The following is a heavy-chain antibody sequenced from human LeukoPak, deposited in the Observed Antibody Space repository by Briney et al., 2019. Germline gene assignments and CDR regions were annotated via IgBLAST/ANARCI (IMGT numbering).Heavy chain of an antibody. CDR1: GFTFSSYA. CDR2: ISYDGSNK. J-gene: IGHJ2*01. CDR3: AKGSAAAAGNWYFDL. V-gene: IGHV3-30-3*01. D-gene: IGHD6-13*01. Sequence: GRSLRLSCAASGFTFSSYAMHWVRQAPGKGLEWVAVISYDGSNKYYADSVKGRFTISRDNSKNTLYLQMNSLRAEDTAVYYCAKGSAAAAGNWYFDLWGRGTLVTVSS.